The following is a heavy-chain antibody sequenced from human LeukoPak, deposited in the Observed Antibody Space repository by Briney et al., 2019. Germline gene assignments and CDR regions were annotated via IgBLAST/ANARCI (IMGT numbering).Heavy chain of an antibody. D-gene: IGHD5-12*01. J-gene: IGHJ4*02. Sequence: ETLSLTCTVSGGSINSYYWSWIRQPAGKGREWIGRIYTTGTTNYNPSLTSRVNISVNTSKNQFSLKLSSVTAADTAVYYCAREMGGYPDYWGQGTLVAVSS. V-gene: IGHV4-4*07. CDR3: AREMGGYPDY. CDR1: GGSINSYY. CDR2: IYTTGTT.